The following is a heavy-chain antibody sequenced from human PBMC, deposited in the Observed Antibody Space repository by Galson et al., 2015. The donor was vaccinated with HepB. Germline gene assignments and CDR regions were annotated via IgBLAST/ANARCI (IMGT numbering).Heavy chain of an antibody. CDR1: GFTFSSYW. V-gene: IGHV3-74*01. Sequence: SLRLSCAASGFTFSSYWMHWVRQAPGKGLVWVSRINSDGSSTSYADSVKGRFTISRDNAKSTLYLQMNSLRAEDTAVYYCARGPPALEYYYGSGTQDYWGQGTLVTVSS. J-gene: IGHJ4*02. CDR2: INSDGSST. D-gene: IGHD3-10*01. CDR3: ARGPPALEYYYGSGTQDY.